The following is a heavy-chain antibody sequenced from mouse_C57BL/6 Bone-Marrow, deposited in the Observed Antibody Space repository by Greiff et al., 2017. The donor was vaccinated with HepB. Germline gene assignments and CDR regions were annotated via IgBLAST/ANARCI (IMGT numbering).Heavy chain of an antibody. D-gene: IGHD2-2*01. J-gene: IGHJ1*03. V-gene: IGHV5-16*01. CDR1: GFTFSDYY. CDR2: INYDGSST. Sequence: EVKLMESEGGLVQPGSSMKLSCTASGFTFSDYYMAWVRQVPEKGLEWVANINYDGSSTYYLDSLKSRFIISRDNAKNILYLQMSSLTSEDTATYYCAREWSTMVTAGYFDVWGTGTTVTVSS. CDR3: AREWSTMVTAGYFDV.